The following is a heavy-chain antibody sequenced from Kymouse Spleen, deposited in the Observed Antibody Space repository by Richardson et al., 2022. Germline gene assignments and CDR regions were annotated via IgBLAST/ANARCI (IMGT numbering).Heavy chain of an antibody. CDR1: GGSFSGYY. J-gene: IGHJ5*02. CDR3: ARGGNNSPRWFDP. D-gene: IGHD4-23*01. Sequence: QVQLQQWGAGLLKPSETLSLTCAVYGGSFSGYYWSWIRQPPGKGLEWIGEINHSGSTNYNPSLKSRVTISVDTSKNQFSLKLSSVTAADTAVYYCARGGNNSPRWFDPWGQGTLVTVSS. V-gene: IGHV4-34*01. CDR2: INHSGST.